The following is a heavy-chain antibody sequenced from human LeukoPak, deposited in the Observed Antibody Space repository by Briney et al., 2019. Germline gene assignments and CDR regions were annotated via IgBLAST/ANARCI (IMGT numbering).Heavy chain of an antibody. Sequence: PSETLSLTCTVSGGSISSSSYYWGWIRQPPGKGLEWIGSIYYSGSTYYNPSLKSRVTISVDTSKNQFSLKLSSVTAADTAVYYCARRSEVRYDSSGYRDYWGQGTLVTVSS. CDR2: IYYSGST. CDR1: GGSISSSSYY. D-gene: IGHD3-22*01. V-gene: IGHV4-39*01. CDR3: ARRSEVRYDSSGYRDY. J-gene: IGHJ4*02.